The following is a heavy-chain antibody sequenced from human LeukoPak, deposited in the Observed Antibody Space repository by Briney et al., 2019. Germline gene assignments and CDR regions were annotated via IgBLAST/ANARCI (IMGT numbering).Heavy chain of an antibody. CDR1: GFTFSSYA. D-gene: IGHD3-10*01. CDR3: AKDSDMGRFDY. Sequence: GGSLRLSCAASGFTFSSYAMNWVRQAPGKGLEWVSAISGSGGSTYYADSVKGRFTISRDNSKNTLYLQMNSLRAEDTAVYHCAKDSDMGRFDYWGQGTLVTVSS. CDR2: ISGSGGST. V-gene: IGHV3-23*01. J-gene: IGHJ4*02.